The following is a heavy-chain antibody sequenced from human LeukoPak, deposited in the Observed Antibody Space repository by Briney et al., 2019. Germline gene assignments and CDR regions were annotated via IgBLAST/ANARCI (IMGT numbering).Heavy chain of an antibody. D-gene: IGHD4-17*01. CDR3: ATYGDYSLSWFDP. J-gene: IGHJ5*02. Sequence: PSETLSLTCTVSGGSISSGGYYWSWIRQHPGKGLEWIGYIYYSGSTYYNPSLKSRVTISVDTSKNQFSLKLSSVTAADTAVYYCATYGDYSLSWFDPWGQGTLVTVSS. CDR1: GGSISSGGYY. CDR2: IYYSGST. V-gene: IGHV4-31*03.